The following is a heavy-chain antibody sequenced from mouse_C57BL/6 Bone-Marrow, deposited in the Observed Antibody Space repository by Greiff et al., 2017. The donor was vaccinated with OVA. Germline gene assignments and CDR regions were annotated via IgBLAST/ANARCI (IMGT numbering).Heavy chain of an antibody. CDR3: ARGGRWFAY. CDR1: GYTFTSYW. CDR2: IYPGSGST. Sequence: QVQLKQPGAELVKPGASVKLSCKASGYTFTSYWITWVKQRPGQGLEWIGDIYPGSGSTNYNEKFKSKATLTVDTSSSTAYMQLSSLTSADSAVYYSARGGRWFAYWGQGTLVTVSA. J-gene: IGHJ3*01. V-gene: IGHV1-55*01.